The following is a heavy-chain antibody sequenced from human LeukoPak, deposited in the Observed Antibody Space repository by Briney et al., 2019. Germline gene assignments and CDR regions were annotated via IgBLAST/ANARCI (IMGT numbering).Heavy chain of an antibody. J-gene: IGHJ4*02. CDR2: ISGSGGST. CDR3: AKDEIGILTGYADY. CDR1: GFTFSNYG. Sequence: GGSLRLSCAASGFTFSNYGMSWVRQAPGKGLEWVSAISGSGGSTYYADSVKGRFTISRDNSKNTLYLQMNSLRAEDTAVYYCAKDEIGILTGYADYWGQGTLVTVSS. D-gene: IGHD3-9*01. V-gene: IGHV3-23*01.